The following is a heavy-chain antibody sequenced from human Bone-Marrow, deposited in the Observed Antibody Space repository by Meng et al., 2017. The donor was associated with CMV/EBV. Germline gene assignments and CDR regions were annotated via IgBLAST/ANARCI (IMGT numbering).Heavy chain of an antibody. CDR3: ARAAYYDY. D-gene: IGHD2-21*01. V-gene: IGHV3-23*01. CDR1: GFTLSTYA. J-gene: IGHJ4*02. CDR2: INGGGGNI. Sequence: LRRSCAASGFTLSTYALTWVRQAPGKGLEWVSGINGGGGNIYYADSVKGRFTISRDNSKNTLYLQMNSLTVDDTALYYCARAAYYDYWGQGTLVTVSS.